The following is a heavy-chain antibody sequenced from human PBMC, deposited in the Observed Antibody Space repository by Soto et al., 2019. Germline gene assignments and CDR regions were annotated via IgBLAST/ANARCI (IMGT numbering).Heavy chain of an antibody. V-gene: IGHV1-69*01. CDR3: ARDRNGYCSSTSCSTGWYFDL. J-gene: IGHJ2*01. CDR2: IIPIFGTA. Sequence: QVQLVQSGAEVKKPGSSVKVSCKASGGTFSSYAISWVRQAPGQGLEWMGGIIPIFGTANYAQKFQGRVTITADESTSTAYMELSSLRSEDTAVYYCARDRNGYCSSTSCSTGWYFDLCGRGTLVTVSS. D-gene: IGHD2-2*03. CDR1: GGTFSSYA.